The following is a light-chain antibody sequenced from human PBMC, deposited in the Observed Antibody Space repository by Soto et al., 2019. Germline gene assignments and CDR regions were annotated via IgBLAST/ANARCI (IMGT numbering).Light chain of an antibody. V-gene: IGLV2-14*01. CDR1: SSDVGGYNY. CDR3: SSYTCSSTALYV. J-gene: IGLJ1*01. Sequence: QSALTQPASVSGSPGQSITISCTGTSSDVGGYNYVSWYQQHPGKAPKLMIYDVSNRPSGVSNRFSGSKSGNTASLTISGLQAEDEADYYCSSYTCSSTALYVFGTGTKLTVL. CDR2: DVS.